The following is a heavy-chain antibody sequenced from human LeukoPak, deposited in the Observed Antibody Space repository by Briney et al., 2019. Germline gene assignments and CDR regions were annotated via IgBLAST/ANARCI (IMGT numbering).Heavy chain of an antibody. CDR1: GDSVSSNSAT. CDR2: TYYRSKWYN. Sequence: SQTLSLTCAIYGDSVSSNSATWNWIRQSPSRGLEWLGRTYYRSKWYNDYALSVKSRITINPDTSKNQFSLQLNSVTPEDTAVYYCARFYYDTSGHGAFDIWGQGTMVTVSS. V-gene: IGHV6-1*01. CDR3: ARFYYDTSGHGAFDI. J-gene: IGHJ3*02. D-gene: IGHD3-22*01.